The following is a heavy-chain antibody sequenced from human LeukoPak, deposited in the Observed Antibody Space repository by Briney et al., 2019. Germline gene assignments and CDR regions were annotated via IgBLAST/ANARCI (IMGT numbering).Heavy chain of an antibody. CDR2: ISYDGSNK. D-gene: IGHD6-13*01. J-gene: IGHJ6*02. Sequence: GGSLRLSCAASGFTFSSYGMHWVRQAPGKGLEWVAVISYDGSNKYYPGSVKGRFTISRENAKNSLYLQMNSLRAEDTAVYYCARGLGSRQYYYYYYGMDVWGQGTTVTVSS. CDR3: ARGLGSRQYYYYYYGMDV. CDR1: GFTFSSYG. V-gene: IGHV3-30*03.